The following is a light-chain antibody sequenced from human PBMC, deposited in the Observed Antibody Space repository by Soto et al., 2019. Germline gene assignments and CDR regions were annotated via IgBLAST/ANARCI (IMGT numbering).Light chain of an antibody. CDR1: QSVSSR. CDR2: GAS. Sequence: EIVLTQSPATLSVSPGERVTLSCRASQSVSSRLAWYQQKPGQSPRLLIYGASTRATGIPARFSGSGSGTEFTLTISSLQSEDFGVYYCQQYHIWPPWTSGQGTKVDIK. CDR3: QQYHIWPPWT. J-gene: IGKJ1*01. V-gene: IGKV3-15*01.